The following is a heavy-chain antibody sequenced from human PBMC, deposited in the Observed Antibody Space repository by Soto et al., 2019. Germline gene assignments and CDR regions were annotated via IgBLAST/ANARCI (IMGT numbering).Heavy chain of an antibody. CDR3: AKDLIQQLVTRKTYYYYGMDV. V-gene: IGHV3-30*18. D-gene: IGHD6-13*01. J-gene: IGHJ6*02. Sequence: GGSLRLSCAASGFTFSSYGMHWVRQAPGKGLEWVAVISYDGSNKYYADSVKGRFTISRDNSKKTLYLQMNSLRAEDTAVYYCAKDLIQQLVTRKTYYYYGMDVWGQGTTVTVSS. CDR2: ISYDGSNK. CDR1: GFTFSSYG.